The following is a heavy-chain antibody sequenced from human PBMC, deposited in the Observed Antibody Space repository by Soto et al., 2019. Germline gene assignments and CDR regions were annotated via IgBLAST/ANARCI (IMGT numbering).Heavy chain of an antibody. CDR1: GGSISSGGYY. Sequence: SETLSLTCTVSGGSISSGGYYWSWIRQHPGKGLEWIGYIYYSGSTYYNPSLKSRVTISVDTSKNQFSLKLSSVTAADAAVYYCALRVLRYFDWPYYWFDPWGQGTLVTVSS. J-gene: IGHJ5*02. CDR3: ALRVLRYFDWPYYWFDP. D-gene: IGHD3-9*01. CDR2: IYYSGST. V-gene: IGHV4-31*03.